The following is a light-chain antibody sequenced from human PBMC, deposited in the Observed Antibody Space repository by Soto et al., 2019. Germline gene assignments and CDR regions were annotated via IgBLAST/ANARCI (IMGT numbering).Light chain of an antibody. V-gene: IGLV2-14*03. J-gene: IGLJ1*01. Sequence: QSALTQPASVSGFPGQSITISCTGTSSDVGGYDYVSWYQQRPGKAPKLLIYDVFNRPSGVSNRFSGSRSDNTASLTISGLQAEDEADYYCSSYTSSSTLVFGTGTKLTVL. CDR2: DVF. CDR3: SSYTSSSTLV. CDR1: SSDVGGYDY.